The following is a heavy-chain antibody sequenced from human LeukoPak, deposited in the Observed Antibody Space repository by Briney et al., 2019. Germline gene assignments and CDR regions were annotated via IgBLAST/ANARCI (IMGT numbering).Heavy chain of an antibody. Sequence: GGSLRLSCAASGFTFSNYWMTGVRQATGKGLEWVANIKEDGSTRYLVDSVKGRFTISRDNAKNSVYRQMNSLRAEDTAVYYCARIGYRSSSLDYWGQGNLVTVSP. CDR1: GFTFSNYW. D-gene: IGHD6-13*01. CDR3: ARIGYRSSSLDY. CDR2: IKEDGSTR. V-gene: IGHV3-7*04. J-gene: IGHJ4*02.